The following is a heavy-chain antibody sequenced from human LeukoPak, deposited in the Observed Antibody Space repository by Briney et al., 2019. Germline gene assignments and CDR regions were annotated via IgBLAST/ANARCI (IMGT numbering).Heavy chain of an antibody. CDR3: AKDWTSHNGVYDCLDS. Sequence: PGGSLRLSCAASGFSFDVHAMTWVRQAPGKGPEWVATIGGPAETFYADSVRGRFTISRDNSRYTLYLQMNRLRAEDSALYYCAKDWTSHNGVYDCLDSWGQGTQVTVSS. D-gene: IGHD3-16*01. CDR2: IGGPAET. J-gene: IGHJ4*02. CDR1: GFSFDVHA. V-gene: IGHV3-23*01.